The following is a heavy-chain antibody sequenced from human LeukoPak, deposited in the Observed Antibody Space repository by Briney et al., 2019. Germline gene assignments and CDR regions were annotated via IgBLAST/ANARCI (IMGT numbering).Heavy chain of an antibody. CDR3: AKPPEVGATVGYFDY. D-gene: IGHD1-26*01. CDR2: ISFDGSNQ. V-gene: IGHV3-30*18. CDR1: GFTFSGYG. J-gene: IGHJ4*02. Sequence: PGGSLRLSCAASGFTFSGYGMQWVRQAPGKGLEWVALISFDGSNQYYADSVKGRFTISRYNSKNTLYLQMSSLRPDDTAVYYCAKPPEVGATVGYFDYWGQGTLVTVSS.